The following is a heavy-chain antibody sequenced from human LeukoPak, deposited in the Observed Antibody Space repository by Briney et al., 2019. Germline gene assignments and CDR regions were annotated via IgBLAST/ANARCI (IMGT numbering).Heavy chain of an antibody. CDR2: INSDGSST. Sequence: PGGSLRLSCAASGFTFSSYWMHWVRQAPGKGLVWVSRINSDGSSTSYADSVKGRFTISRDNAKKSMYMQMNSLRAEDTAVYYCAKGPRGYSYGLYIDYWGQGTLVTVSS. CDR3: AKGPRGYSYGLYIDY. D-gene: IGHD5-18*01. J-gene: IGHJ4*02. V-gene: IGHV3-74*01. CDR1: GFTFSSYW.